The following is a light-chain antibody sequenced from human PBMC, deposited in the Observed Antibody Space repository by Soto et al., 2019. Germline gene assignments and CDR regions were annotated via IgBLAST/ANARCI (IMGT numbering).Light chain of an antibody. CDR3: QQRNHWPIT. CDR1: QSVRNY. CDR2: DAS. V-gene: IGKV3-11*01. Sequence: EIVLTQSPATLSLSPGERVTLSCRPSQSVRNYLAWYQQKPGQAPRFLIYDASNRATGIPARFSGSGSGTDFTLTIISVEPEDFAVYYSQQRNHWPITFGQGTRLEIK. J-gene: IGKJ5*01.